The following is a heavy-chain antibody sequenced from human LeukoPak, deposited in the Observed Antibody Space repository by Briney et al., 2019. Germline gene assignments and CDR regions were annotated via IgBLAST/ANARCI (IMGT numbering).Heavy chain of an antibody. J-gene: IGHJ5*02. CDR3: ARGDLGYCSGGSCYGDWFDP. CDR2: INHSGST. V-gene: IGHV4-34*01. Sequence: SETLSLTCAVYGGSFSGYYWSWTRQPPGKGLEWIGEINHSGSTNYNPSLKSRVTISVDTSKNQFSLKLSSVTAADTAVYYCARGDLGYCSGGSCYGDWFDPWGRGTLVTVSS. D-gene: IGHD2-15*01. CDR1: GGSFSGYY.